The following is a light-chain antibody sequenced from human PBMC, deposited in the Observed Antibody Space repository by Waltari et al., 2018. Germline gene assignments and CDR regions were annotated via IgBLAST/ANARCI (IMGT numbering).Light chain of an antibody. V-gene: IGKV3-20*01. Sequence: EIVLTQSPGTLSLSPGERATLSYRASQSVSRSLAWYQQKPGQAPRLLIYGASSRATGITDRFSGGGSGTDFSLTISRLEPEDFAVYYCQHYVRLPVTFGQGTKVEIK. J-gene: IGKJ1*01. CDR2: GAS. CDR1: QSVSRS. CDR3: QHYVRLPVT.